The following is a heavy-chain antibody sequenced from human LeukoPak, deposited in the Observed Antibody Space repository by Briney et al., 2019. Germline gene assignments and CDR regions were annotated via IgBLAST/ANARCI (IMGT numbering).Heavy chain of an antibody. Sequence: SETLSLTCAVYGGSFSGYYWSWIRQPPGKGLEWIGEINHSRSTNYNPSLKSRVTISVDTSKNQFSLKLSSVTAADTAVYYCARLCSGGSCTDTYYYYYYMDVWGKGTTVTISS. V-gene: IGHV4-34*01. CDR2: INHSRST. CDR1: GGSFSGYY. CDR3: ARLCSGGSCTDTYYYYYYMDV. J-gene: IGHJ6*03. D-gene: IGHD2-15*01.